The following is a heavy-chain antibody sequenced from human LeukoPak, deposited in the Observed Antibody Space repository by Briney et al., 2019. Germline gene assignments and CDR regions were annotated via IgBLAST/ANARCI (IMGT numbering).Heavy chain of an antibody. J-gene: IGHJ3*02. Sequence: GSLRLSCAASGFTFSSFAMSWIRQPPGKGLEWIAYITYSGSINYNPSLKSRVTISVNMSKNQFSLKLTSVTAADTAVYYCTRHLPPDIHIDIWGQGTLVTVSS. CDR1: GFTFSSFA. CDR3: TRHLPPDIHIDI. CDR2: ITYSGSI. V-gene: IGHV4-59*08.